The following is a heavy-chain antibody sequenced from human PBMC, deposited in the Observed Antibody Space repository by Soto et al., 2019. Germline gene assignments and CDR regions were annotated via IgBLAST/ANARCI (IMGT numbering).Heavy chain of an antibody. Sequence: QVQLVQSGAEVKKPGASVKVSCKAPGYTFTSYGISWVRQAPGQGLEWMGWISAYNGNTNYAQKLQGRVTITTDTSTSTAYMELRSLRSDDTAVYYCARDTIIGLGYYYDSSGYDPSDYWGQGTLVTVSS. CDR3: ARDTIIGLGYYYDSSGYDPSDY. CDR1: GYTFTSYG. V-gene: IGHV1-18*01. J-gene: IGHJ4*02. CDR2: ISAYNGNT. D-gene: IGHD3-22*01.